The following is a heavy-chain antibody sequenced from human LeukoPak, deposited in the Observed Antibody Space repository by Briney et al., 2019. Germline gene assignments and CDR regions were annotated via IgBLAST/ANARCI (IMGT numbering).Heavy chain of an antibody. CDR3: ARVGGAYDFVWGSYRGPFDY. CDR2: ISVNNGNT. J-gene: IGHJ4*02. Sequence: ASVKVSCKASGYTFTNSGITWVRQAPGQGLEWMGWISVNNGNTKYAQNLQGRVTMTTDSSTSTAYMDLRSLRSDDTAVYYCARVGGAYDFVWGSYRGPFDYWGQGTLVTVSS. D-gene: IGHD3-16*02. V-gene: IGHV1-18*01. CDR1: GYTFTNSG.